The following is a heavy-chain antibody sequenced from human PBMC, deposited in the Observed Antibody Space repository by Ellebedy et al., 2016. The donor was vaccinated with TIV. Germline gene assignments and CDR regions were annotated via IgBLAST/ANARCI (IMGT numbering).Heavy chain of an antibody. CDR2: ISDTSI. CDR1: GFVFSSYT. V-gene: IGHV3-21*01. J-gene: IGHJ4*02. D-gene: IGHD2-21*01. Sequence: PGGSLRLSCAASGFVFSSYTMNWVRQAPGKGLEWVSFISDTSIYYADAVEGRFTISRDNAKNSLYLQMNSLRAEDTAVYYCARGGGCFGDSCYYAAFWGQGTLVTVSS. CDR3: ARGGGCFGDSCYYAAF.